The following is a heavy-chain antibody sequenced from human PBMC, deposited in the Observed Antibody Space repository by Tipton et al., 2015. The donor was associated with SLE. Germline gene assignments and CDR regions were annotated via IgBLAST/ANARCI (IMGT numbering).Heavy chain of an antibody. D-gene: IGHD2-2*01. CDR1: GGSISSYY. J-gene: IGHJ5*02. Sequence: TLSLTCTVSGGSISSYYWSWIRQPPGKGLEWIGYVYYTGSTNYNPSLKSRVTMAIDTSKNQFSLRLSSVTAADTAVYFCAKGYCSSASCYWSAFDPWGQGTLVTVSS. CDR2: VYYTGST. V-gene: IGHV4-59*01. CDR3: AKGYCSSASCYWSAFDP.